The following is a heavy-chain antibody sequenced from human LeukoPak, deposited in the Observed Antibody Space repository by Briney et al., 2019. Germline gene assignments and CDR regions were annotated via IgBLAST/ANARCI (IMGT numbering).Heavy chain of an antibody. CDR1: GFTFSSYS. J-gene: IGHJ6*02. V-gene: IGHV3-48*02. CDR2: ISSSSSTI. Sequence: SGGSLRLSCAASGFTFSSYSMNWVRQAPGKGLEWVSYISSSSSTIYYADSVKGRFTISRDNAKNSLYLQMNSLRDEDTAVYYCARMPGYCSSTSCYHFGMDVWGQGTTVTVSS. D-gene: IGHD2-2*01. CDR3: ARMPGYCSSTSCYHFGMDV.